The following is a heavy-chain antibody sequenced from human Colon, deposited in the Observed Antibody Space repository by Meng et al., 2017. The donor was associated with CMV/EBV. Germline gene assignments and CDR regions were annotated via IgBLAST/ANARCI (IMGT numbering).Heavy chain of an antibody. V-gene: IGHV3-53*01. J-gene: IGHJ5*02. CDR1: GFSVSNTY. D-gene: IGHD2-15*01. CDR2: ISDGGTP. Sequence: GGSLRLSCAASGFSVSNTYMSWVRQAPGKGLEWVSVISDGGTPYYADSVNGRFTISRDNSKNTLYLQMNSLRAEDTAIYYCVRDLGGGYGRGASCRASWGQGTLVTVSS. CDR3: VRDLGGGYGRGASCRAS.